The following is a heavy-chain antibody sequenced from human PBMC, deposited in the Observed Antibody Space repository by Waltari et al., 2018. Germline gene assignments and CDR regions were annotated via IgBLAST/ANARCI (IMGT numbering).Heavy chain of an antibody. V-gene: IGHV1-2*07. CDR2: GNPDTGNA. J-gene: IGHJ4*02. CDR3: VRDRTTVAARPGDY. Sequence: QVVLVQSGAEVKKPGASVKVSCKASGYIFINYYLHWVRQAPGQGPEWRGWGNPDTGNAKYAHKFRGRVTMTWDTSSNTAFMDLSDLKSDDTAVYYCVRDRTTVAARPGDYWGQGTLVTVSS. CDR1: GYIFINYY. D-gene: IGHD6-6*01.